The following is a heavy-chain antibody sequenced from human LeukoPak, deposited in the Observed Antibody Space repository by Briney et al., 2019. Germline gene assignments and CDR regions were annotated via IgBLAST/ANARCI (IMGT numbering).Heavy chain of an antibody. J-gene: IGHJ4*02. CDR2: ISWDGSST. V-gene: IGHV3-43*01. Sequence: GGSLRLSCATSGLSFNDYTMHWVRQVPGKGLERVSLISWDGSSTFYADSVKGRFTISRDNSKNSLSLQMNSLRTEDTALYYCASDGGTTVTGTLDYWGQGTLVTVSS. CDR1: GLSFNDYT. CDR3: ASDGGTTVTGTLDY. D-gene: IGHD4-17*01.